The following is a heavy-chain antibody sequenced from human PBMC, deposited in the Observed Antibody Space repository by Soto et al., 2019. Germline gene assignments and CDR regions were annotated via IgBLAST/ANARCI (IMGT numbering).Heavy chain of an antibody. CDR1: GGSISSGGYY. J-gene: IGHJ4*02. CDR2: IHYSGSP. Sequence: QVQLQESGPGLVKPSQTLSLTCTVSGGSISSGGYYWSWTCQRPGKGLEWIWDIHYSGSPFYNPSLKSRVTISVDTSENQFSLKLSSMTAADTAVYYCARGEVLPAASLDYWGQGTLVTVSS. V-gene: IGHV4-31*03. D-gene: IGHD2-2*01. CDR3: ARGEVLPAASLDY.